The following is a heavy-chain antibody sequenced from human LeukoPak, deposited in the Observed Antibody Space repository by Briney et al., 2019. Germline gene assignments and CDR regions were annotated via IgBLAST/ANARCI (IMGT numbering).Heavy chain of an antibody. CDR2: ISGSGSDT. CDR3: AKLDAHGYNLDY. CDR1: GFTFSSYA. V-gene: IGHV3-23*01. Sequence: GGSLRLSCAASGFTFSSYAKSWVRQAPGKGLEWVSAISGSGSDTFYADSVKGRFTISRDNSKNTLFLQVNSLRAEDTAVYYCAKLDAHGYNLDYWGQGTLVTVSS. J-gene: IGHJ4*02. D-gene: IGHD5-24*01.